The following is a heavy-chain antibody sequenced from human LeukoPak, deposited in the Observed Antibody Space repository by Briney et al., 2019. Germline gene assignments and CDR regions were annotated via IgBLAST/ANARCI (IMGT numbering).Heavy chain of an antibody. CDR3: ARHRSPSRYSYASGGFYYTDY. D-gene: IGHD3-22*01. J-gene: IGHJ4*02. CDR2: INHSGST. V-gene: IGHV4-34*01. Sequence: PSETLSLTCAVYGGSFSGYYWSWIRQPPGKGLEWIGEINHSGSTNYNPSLKSRVTISVDTSKNQFSLKLTSVTATDTALYYCARHRSPSRYSYASGGFYYTDYWGQGTLVTVSS. CDR1: GGSFSGYY.